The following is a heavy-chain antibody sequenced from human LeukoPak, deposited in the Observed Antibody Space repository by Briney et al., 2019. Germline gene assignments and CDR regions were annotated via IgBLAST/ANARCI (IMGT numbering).Heavy chain of an antibody. Sequence: PSETLSLTCTVSGGSISSSSYYWGWIRQPPGKGLEWIGSIYYSGSTYYNPSLKSRVTISVDTSKNQFSLKLSSVTAADTAVYYCARQSRDGYNYDYWGQGTLVTVSS. CDR1: GGSISSSSYY. CDR2: IYYSGST. CDR3: ARQSRDGYNYDY. V-gene: IGHV4-39*01. D-gene: IGHD5-24*01. J-gene: IGHJ4*02.